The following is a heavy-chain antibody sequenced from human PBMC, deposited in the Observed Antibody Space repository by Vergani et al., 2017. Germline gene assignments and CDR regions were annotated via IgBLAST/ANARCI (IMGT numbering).Heavy chain of an antibody. D-gene: IGHD1-1*01. CDR3: ATKSCGTPGCQIGYFRE. CDR1: GFTSSYYG. V-gene: IGHV3-30*03. Sequence: QVHLVESGGGVVQPGRSLRLSCVVSGFTSSYYGMHWVRQAPGKGLEWVAVISYDGTQKYYADSVKGRFTISRDNSKSTIYQQMNSLRTEDTAVYYCATKSCGTPGCQIGYFREWGQGTLVTVSS. J-gene: IGHJ1*01. CDR2: ISYDGTQK.